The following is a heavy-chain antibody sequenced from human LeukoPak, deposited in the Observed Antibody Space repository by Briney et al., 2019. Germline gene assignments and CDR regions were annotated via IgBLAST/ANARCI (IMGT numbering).Heavy chain of an antibody. CDR1: GFTFSSYA. J-gene: IGHJ4*02. V-gene: IGHV3-30-3*01. CDR2: ISYDGSNK. Sequence: GGSLRLSCAASGFTFSSYAMHWVRQAPGKGLEWVAVISYDGSNKYYADSVKGRFTISRDNSKNTLFLQMHSLRPGDTAVYYCVREDTPATANYWGQGTLVTISS. CDR3: VREDTPATANY. D-gene: IGHD2-21*02.